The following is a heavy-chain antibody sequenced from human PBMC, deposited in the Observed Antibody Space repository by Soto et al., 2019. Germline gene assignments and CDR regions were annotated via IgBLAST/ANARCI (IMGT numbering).Heavy chain of an antibody. CDR2: IIPIFGTA. CDR1: GGAFSSYA. Sequence: SVKVSCQASGGAFSSYAISWVRQAPGQGLEWMGGIIPIFGTANYAQKFQERVTITRDMSTSTAYMELSSLRSEDTAVYYCAAARFTFGGVIVYTHDDYWGQGTLVTVSS. J-gene: IGHJ4*02. V-gene: IGHV1-69*05. D-gene: IGHD3-16*02. CDR3: AAARFTFGGVIVYTHDDY.